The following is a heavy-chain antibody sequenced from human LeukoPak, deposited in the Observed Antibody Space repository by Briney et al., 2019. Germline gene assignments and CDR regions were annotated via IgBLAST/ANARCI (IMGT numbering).Heavy chain of an antibody. Sequence: GGSLRLSCAASGFTFSSYAMHWVRQAPGKGLEWVAVISYDGSNKYYADSVKGRFTISRNNSKNTLYLQMNSLRAEDTAVYYCARSMVRGVIGDWGQGTLVTVSS. D-gene: IGHD3-10*01. CDR3: ARSMVRGVIGD. V-gene: IGHV3-30-3*01. CDR2: ISYDGSNK. J-gene: IGHJ4*02. CDR1: GFTFSSYA.